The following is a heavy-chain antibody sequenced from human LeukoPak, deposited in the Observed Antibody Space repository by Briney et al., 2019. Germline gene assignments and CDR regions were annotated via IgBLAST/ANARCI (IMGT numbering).Heavy chain of an antibody. CDR3: AREFGHCSDDNCFYFFDL. V-gene: IGHV1-18*01. Sequence: GASVQVSCKASGYTLTNYNISWVRQAPGQGLEWMGWINTHKGHTNFLQKFQGRVTVTTDLSTNTAHMELRRLRSDDTAVYYCAREFGHCSDDNCFYFFDLWGQGSQVIVSS. CDR2: INTHKGHT. CDR1: GYTLTNYN. D-gene: IGHD1-20*01. J-gene: IGHJ4*02.